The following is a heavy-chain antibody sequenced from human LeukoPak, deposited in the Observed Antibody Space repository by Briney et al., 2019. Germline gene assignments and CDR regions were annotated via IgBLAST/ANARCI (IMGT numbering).Heavy chain of an antibody. CDR1: GFIFDDYG. CDR2: IRYDASRE. CDR3: AKVGASYYGIDY. J-gene: IGHJ4*02. V-gene: IGHV3-30*02. D-gene: IGHD1-26*01. Sequence: GGSLRLSCTSFGFIFDDYGMHWVRQAPGKGLEWVAFIRYDASREYYVDSVKGRFTISRDNSKNTLYLQMSSLRVEDTAVYYCAKVGASYYGIDYWGQGTLVTVSS.